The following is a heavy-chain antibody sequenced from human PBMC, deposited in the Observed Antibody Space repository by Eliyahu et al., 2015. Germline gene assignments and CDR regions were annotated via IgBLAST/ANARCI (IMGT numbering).Heavy chain of an antibody. CDR1: GYTSTNYY. CDR2: INPSGGAT. V-gene: IGHV1-46*01. CDR3: AIGGFHTGDY. J-gene: IGHJ4*02. D-gene: IGHD3-10*01. Sequence: QVQLVQSGAEVNKPGASVKVSCRASGYTSTNYYMHWVRQAPGQGLEWMGIINPSGGATLYAQKLQGRVSMTRDTSTSTVYMELSSLRSEDTAVYYCAIGGFHTGDYWGQGTLVTVSS.